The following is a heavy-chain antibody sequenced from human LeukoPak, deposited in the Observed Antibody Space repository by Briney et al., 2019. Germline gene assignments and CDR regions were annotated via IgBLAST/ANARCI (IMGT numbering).Heavy chain of an antibody. CDR1: GGTFSSYA. Sequence: SVKVSCKASGGTFSSYAISWVRQAPGQGLKWMGGIIPIFGTANYAQNFQGRVTITTDESTSTAYMELSSLRSEDTAVYYCARGLIPAAGYYYMDVWGKGTTVTVSS. J-gene: IGHJ6*03. CDR2: IIPIFGTA. CDR3: ARGLIPAAGYYYMDV. V-gene: IGHV1-69*05. D-gene: IGHD2-2*01.